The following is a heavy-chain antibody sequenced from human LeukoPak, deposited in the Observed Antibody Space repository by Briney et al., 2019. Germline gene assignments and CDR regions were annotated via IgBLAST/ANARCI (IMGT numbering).Heavy chain of an antibody. CDR1: GGTFSSYA. CDR2: IIPIFGTA. D-gene: IGHD2-15*01. V-gene: IGHV1-69*13. Sequence: ASVRVSCKASGGTFSSYAISWVRQAPGQGLEWMGGIIPIFGTANYAQKFQGRVTITADESTSTAYMELSSLRSEDTAVYYCARWVVPDVQGREGYYYYYYMDVWGKGTTVTVSS. CDR3: ARWVVPDVQGREGYYYYYYMDV. J-gene: IGHJ6*03.